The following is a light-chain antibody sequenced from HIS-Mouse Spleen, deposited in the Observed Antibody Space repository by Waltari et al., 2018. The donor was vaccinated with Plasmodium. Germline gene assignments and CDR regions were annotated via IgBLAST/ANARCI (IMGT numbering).Light chain of an antibody. CDR2: EDS. CDR1: ALPKKY. J-gene: IGLJ3*02. V-gene: IGLV3-10*01. Sequence: SYELTQPPSVSVSPGQTARITCSGDALPKKYAYWYPQKSGQAPGLVIYEDSKRPSGLPERFSGSSSGTMATLTISGAQVEDEADYYCYSTDSSGNHRVFGGGTKLTVL. CDR3: YSTDSSGNHRV.